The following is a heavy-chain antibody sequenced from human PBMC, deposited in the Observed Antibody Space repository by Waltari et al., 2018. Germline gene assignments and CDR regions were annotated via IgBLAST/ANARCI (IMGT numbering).Heavy chain of an antibody. CDR2: IIPIFGTA. D-gene: IGHD6-13*01. CDR1: GGTFSSYA. CDR3: AGGRHIAAAWDC. Sequence: QVQLVQSGAEVKKPGSSVKVSCKASGGTFSSYAISWVRQAPGQGLEWMGRIIPIFGTANYEKSFQARVTITANKSTSTAYRELSSLRSEETAVYYCAGGRHIAAAWDCWGQGTLVTFSS. V-gene: IGHV1-69*13. J-gene: IGHJ4*02.